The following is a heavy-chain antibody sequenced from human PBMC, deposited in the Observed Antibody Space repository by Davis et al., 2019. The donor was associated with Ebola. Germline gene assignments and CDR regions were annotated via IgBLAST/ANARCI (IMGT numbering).Heavy chain of an antibody. CDR1: GYSFTNYW. D-gene: IGHD2-2*02. CDR3: AKSSMPAAIRAPFDN. V-gene: IGHV5-51*01. J-gene: IGHJ4*02. Sequence: GESLKISCKAPGYSFTNYWTGCVRQMPGKGLEWMGIIYAGDSDTRYSPSFQGQVTISADKSINTAYLQWSSLKASDTAMYFCAKSSMPAAIRAPFDNWGQGSLVTVSS. CDR2: IYAGDSDT.